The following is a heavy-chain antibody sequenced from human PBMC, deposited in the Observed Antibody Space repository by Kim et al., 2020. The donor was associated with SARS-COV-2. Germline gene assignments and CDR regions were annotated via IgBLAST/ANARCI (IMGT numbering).Heavy chain of an antibody. Sequence: GGSLRLSCAASGFTFSSYGMHWVRQAPGKGLEWVAVISYDGSNKYYADSVKGRFTISRDNSKNTLYLQMNSLRAEDTAVYYCANSPSMDNFDYWGQGTLVTVSS. CDR2: ISYDGSNK. D-gene: IGHD2-2*03. V-gene: IGHV3-30*18. J-gene: IGHJ4*02. CDR1: GFTFSSYG. CDR3: ANSPSMDNFDY.